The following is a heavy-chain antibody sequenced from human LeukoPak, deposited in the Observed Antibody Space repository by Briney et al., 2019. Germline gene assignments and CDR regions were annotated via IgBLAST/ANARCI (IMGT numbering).Heavy chain of an antibody. CDR3: AKGGKWDVTPFDY. CDR1: GFTFTSYS. D-gene: IGHD1-26*01. CDR2: ISGGGGST. V-gene: IGHV3-23*01. Sequence: GGSLRLSCAASGFTFTSYSMNWVRQAPGKGLEWVSTISGGGGSTYYADSVKGRSTISRDNSKNTLYLQVNSLRAEDTAVYYCAKGGKWDVTPFDYWGQGTLVTVSS. J-gene: IGHJ4*02.